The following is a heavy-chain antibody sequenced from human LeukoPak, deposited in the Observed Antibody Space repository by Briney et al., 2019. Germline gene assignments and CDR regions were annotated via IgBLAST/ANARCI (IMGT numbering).Heavy chain of an antibody. CDR1: GFDFTIYS. J-gene: IGHJ4*02. CDR2: ISSSSRYI. Sequence: GGSLRLSCAASGFDFTIYSINWVRQAPGKGLEWISYISSSSRYIYFADSVKGRFTVSRDNAQNLVSLQMNSLRAEDTAVYFCTRVGTRGYTADYWGQGTRVTVSS. CDR3: TRVGTRGYTADY. D-gene: IGHD1-7*01. V-gene: IGHV3-21*05.